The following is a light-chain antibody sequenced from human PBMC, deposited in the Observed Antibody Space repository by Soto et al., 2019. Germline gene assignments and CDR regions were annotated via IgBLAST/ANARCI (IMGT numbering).Light chain of an antibody. J-gene: IGKJ2*01. CDR1: QSISST. CDR3: QHYNNWPFT. Sequence: EIVMTQSPATLSVSPGERATLSCRASQSISSTLAWYQQKPGQAPRLLIYGASTRATGVPARFSGSGSGTESTLTISSLQSEDFAVYYCQHYNNWPFTFGQGTKLEIK. CDR2: GAS. V-gene: IGKV3-15*01.